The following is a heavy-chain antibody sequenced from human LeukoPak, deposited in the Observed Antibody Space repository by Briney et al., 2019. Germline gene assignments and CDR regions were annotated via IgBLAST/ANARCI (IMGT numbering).Heavy chain of an antibody. Sequence: GGSLRLSCAASGFTVSFNYMNWVRQAPGKGLEWVTVIYSGGSTYYADSVKGRFTISRDKSKNTLYLQMNSLRAEDTAVYYCANPDFDYWGQGTLVTVSS. CDR2: IYSGGST. CDR3: ANPDFDY. V-gene: IGHV3-53*01. J-gene: IGHJ4*02. CDR1: GFTVSFNY.